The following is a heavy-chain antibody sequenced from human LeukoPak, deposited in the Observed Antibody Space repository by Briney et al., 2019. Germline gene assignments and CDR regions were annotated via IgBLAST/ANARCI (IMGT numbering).Heavy chain of an antibody. CDR1: GGSISSSSYY. CDR2: IYYSGST. J-gene: IGHJ4*02. CDR3: ARSYYYDSSGYPY. D-gene: IGHD3-22*01. V-gene: IGHV4-39*01. Sequence: SETLSLTCTVSGGSISSSSYYWGWIRQPPGKGLEWIGSIYYSGSTYYNPSLKSRVTISVDTSKNQFSLKLSSVTAADTAVYYRARSYYYDSSGYPYWGQGTLVTVSS.